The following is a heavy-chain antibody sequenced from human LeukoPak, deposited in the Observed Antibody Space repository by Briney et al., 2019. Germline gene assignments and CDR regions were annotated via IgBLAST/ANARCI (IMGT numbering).Heavy chain of an antibody. CDR3: ARAAALRDYYDSSGGPLNY. CDR2: INPSGGST. V-gene: IGHV1-46*01. J-gene: IGHJ4*02. CDR1: GYTFTSYY. Sequence: ASVTVSCKASGYTFTSYYMHWVRQAPGQGLEWMGVINPSGGSTSYAQKFQGRVTMTRDTSTSTVYMELSSLRSEDTAVYYCARAAALRDYYDSSGGPLNYWGQGTLVTVSS. D-gene: IGHD3-22*01.